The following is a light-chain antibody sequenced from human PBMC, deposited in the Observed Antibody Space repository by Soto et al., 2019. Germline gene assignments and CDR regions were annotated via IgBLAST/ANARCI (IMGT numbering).Light chain of an antibody. Sequence: EIVLTQSPATLSLSPGERATISCRASQSVSSYLAWYKQKPGQAPRLLIYDASNRATGIPARFSGSGSGTDFTLTISSLQPEDFEVYYCQQYGSSPRTFGQGTKVDI. V-gene: IGKV3-11*01. J-gene: IGKJ1*01. CDR2: DAS. CDR3: QQYGSSPRT. CDR1: QSVSSY.